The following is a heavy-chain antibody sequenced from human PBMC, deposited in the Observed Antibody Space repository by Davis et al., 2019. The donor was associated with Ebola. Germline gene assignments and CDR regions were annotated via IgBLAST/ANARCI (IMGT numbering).Heavy chain of an antibody. CDR3: AKDGGVRSENYYYYGMDV. CDR2: ISYDGSNK. V-gene: IGHV3-30*18. D-gene: IGHD2-15*01. CDR1: GFTFSSYW. Sequence: GGSLRLSCAASGFTFSSYWMSWVRQAPGKGLEWVAVISYDGSNKYYADSVKGRFTISRDNSKNTLYLQMNSLRAEDTAVYYCAKDGGVRSENYYYYGMDVWGKGTTVTVSS. J-gene: IGHJ6*04.